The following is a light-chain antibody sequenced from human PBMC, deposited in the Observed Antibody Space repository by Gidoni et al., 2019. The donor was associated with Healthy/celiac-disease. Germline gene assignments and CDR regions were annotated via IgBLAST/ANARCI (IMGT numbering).Light chain of an antibody. J-gene: IGKJ2*01. Sequence: AIRITQSPSSLSASTGDRVTITCRASQGISSYLSWYKQKPGKDPKLLIYAASTLQSGVPSRFSGSGSGTDFTLTISCLQSEDFATYYCQQYYSYPYTFGQGTKLEIK. CDR2: AAS. V-gene: IGKV1-8*01. CDR3: QQYYSYPYT. CDR1: QGISSY.